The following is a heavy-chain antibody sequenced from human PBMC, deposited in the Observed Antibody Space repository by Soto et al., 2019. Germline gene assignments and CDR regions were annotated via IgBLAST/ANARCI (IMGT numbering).Heavy chain of an antibody. D-gene: IGHD3-22*01. CDR2: IIPIFGTA. Sequence: SVKVSCKASGYTFSSYAISWVRQAPGQGLEWMGGIIPIFGTANYAQKFQGRVTMTRDTSTSTVYMELSSLRSEDTAVYYCAKSYYYDSSGRYYFDYWGQGTLVTVSS. CDR1: GYTFSSYA. CDR3: AKSYYYDSSGRYYFDY. J-gene: IGHJ4*02. V-gene: IGHV1-69*05.